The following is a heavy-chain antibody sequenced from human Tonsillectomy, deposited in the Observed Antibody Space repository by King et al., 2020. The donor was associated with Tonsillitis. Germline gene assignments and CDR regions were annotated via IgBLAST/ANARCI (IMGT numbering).Heavy chain of an antibody. V-gene: IGHV3-48*03. CDR1: GFTFSSYE. J-gene: IGHJ3*02. CDR3: ARSTYYSSSSGPDDAFDI. D-gene: IGHD3-10*01. Sequence: VQLVESGGGLVQPGGSLRLSCAASGFTFSSYEMNWVRQAPGKGLEWVSYISNTDSTIYYADSVKGRFTISRDNAKNSLYLQMNSLRADDTAVYYCARSTYYSSSSGPDDAFDIWGQGTMVTVSS. CDR2: ISNTDSTI.